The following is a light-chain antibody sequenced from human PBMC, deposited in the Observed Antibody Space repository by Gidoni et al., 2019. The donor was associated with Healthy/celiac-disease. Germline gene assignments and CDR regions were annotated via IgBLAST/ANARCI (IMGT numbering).Light chain of an antibody. CDR3: QSYDSSLSGPNWV. Sequence: QSVLTQPPSVSGAPGKRVTISCTGSSSNIGAVYDVHWYQQLHGTAPKLLIYGNSNRPSGVPDRFSGSKSGTSASLAITGLQAEDEADYYCQSYDSSLSGPNWVFGGGTKLTVL. V-gene: IGLV1-40*01. CDR1: SSNIGAVYD. CDR2: GNS. J-gene: IGLJ3*02.